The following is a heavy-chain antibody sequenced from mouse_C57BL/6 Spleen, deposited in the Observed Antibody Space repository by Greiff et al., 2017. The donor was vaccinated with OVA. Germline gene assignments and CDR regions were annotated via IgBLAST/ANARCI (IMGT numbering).Heavy chain of an antibody. Sequence: QVQLQQSGPELVKPGASVKISCKASGYAFSSSWMNWVKQRPGKGLEWIGRIYPGDGDTNYNGKFKGKATLTADKSSSTAYMQLSSLTSEDSAVYFCAREPNYYAMVYWGQGTSVTVSS. J-gene: IGHJ4*01. CDR3: AREPNYYAMVY. V-gene: IGHV1-82*01. CDR2: IYPGDGDT. CDR1: GYAFSSSW.